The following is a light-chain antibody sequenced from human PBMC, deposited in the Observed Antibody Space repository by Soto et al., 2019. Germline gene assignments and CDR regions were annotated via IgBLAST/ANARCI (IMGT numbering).Light chain of an antibody. CDR1: QSVSSSY. Sequence: EIVLTQSPGTLSLSPGERATLSCRASQSVSSSYLAWYQQKPGQAPRLLIYGASSRDTGIPDRFSGSGSGTDFTLTISRLEPEDLAVYYCQHYGSSSFTFGPGTKVDIK. CDR2: GAS. J-gene: IGKJ3*01. CDR3: QHYGSSSFT. V-gene: IGKV3-20*01.